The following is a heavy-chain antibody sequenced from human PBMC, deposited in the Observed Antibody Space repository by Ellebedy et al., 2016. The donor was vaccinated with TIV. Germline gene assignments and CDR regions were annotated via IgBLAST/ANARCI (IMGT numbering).Heavy chain of an antibody. CDR2: ISVHNGNT. Sequence: ASVKVSCKASGYTFTNNGISWVRQAPGQGLEWMGWISVHNGNTNYAQKFRGRVTMTTDTSTDTAYMELRSLRPDDTAVYYCARYSYDILTGDNTRFDNWGQGTLVTVSS. V-gene: IGHV1-18*04. CDR1: GYTFTNNG. CDR3: ARYSYDILTGDNTRFDN. D-gene: IGHD3-9*01. J-gene: IGHJ4*02.